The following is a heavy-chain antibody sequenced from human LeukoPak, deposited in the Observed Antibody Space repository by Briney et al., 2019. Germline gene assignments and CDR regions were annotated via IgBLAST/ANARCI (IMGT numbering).Heavy chain of an antibody. V-gene: IGHV3-23*01. Sequence: GGSLRLSCAASGFTFSSYVMNWVRQAPGKGLEWVSGISDSGGGTYYADSVKGRFTISRDNSKNTLYLQMNSLRAEDTAVYYCAKLPGRAADYWGQGTLATVSS. CDR3: AKLPGRAADY. CDR2: ISDSGGGT. J-gene: IGHJ4*02. CDR1: GFTFSSYV.